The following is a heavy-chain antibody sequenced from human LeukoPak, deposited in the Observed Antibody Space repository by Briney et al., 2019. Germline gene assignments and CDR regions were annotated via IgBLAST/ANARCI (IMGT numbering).Heavy chain of an antibody. CDR1: GGSFSGYD. Sequence: SETLSLTCAVYGGSFSGYDWSWIRQPPGKGLEWVGEINHSGSTNYNPYLKRRGSISVDTSKNQFSLKLSSVTAAATAVYYCASSRGYMDAFDIWGQGTMVTVTS. D-gene: IGHD6-13*01. CDR3: ASSRGYMDAFDI. CDR2: INHSGST. J-gene: IGHJ3*02. V-gene: IGHV4-34*01.